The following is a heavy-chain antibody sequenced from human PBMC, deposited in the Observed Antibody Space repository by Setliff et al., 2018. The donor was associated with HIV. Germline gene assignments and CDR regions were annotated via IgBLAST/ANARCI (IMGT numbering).Heavy chain of an antibody. CDR2: IKSKSDGGTT. J-gene: IGHJ6*03. Sequence: GGSLRLSCAASGFTFSSYAMSWVRQAPGKGLEWVGHIKSKSDGGTTDYADSVKGRFTISRDNAKNSLYLQINSLRAEDTAVYYCARATQLRSGVVDPAAKYFYYYMDVWGKGTTVTVSS. V-gene: IGHV3-48*04. CDR1: GFTFSSYA. CDR3: ARATQLRSGVVDPAAKYFYYYMDV. D-gene: IGHD2-2*01.